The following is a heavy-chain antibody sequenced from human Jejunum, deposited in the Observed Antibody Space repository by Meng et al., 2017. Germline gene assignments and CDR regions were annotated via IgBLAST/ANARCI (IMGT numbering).Heavy chain of an antibody. V-gene: IGHV3-23*01. J-gene: IGHJ4*02. CDR1: GFTFSRYA. D-gene: IGHD6-19*01. Sequence: GGSLRLSCAASGFTFSRYAMTWVRQAPGKGLEWVSSISGRGGNTYYADSVKGRFTISRDNSKNTLYLQMNSLRAEDTAAYYCAKRPVEVAAGAAADYWGQGTQVTVSS. CDR3: AKRPVEVAAGAAADY. CDR2: ISGRGGNT.